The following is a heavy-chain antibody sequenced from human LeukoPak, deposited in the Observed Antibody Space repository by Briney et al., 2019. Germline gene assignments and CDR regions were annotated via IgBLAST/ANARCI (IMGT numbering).Heavy chain of an antibody. CDR1: GDSISRSSYY. V-gene: IGHV4-61*02. CDR2: VYTTGTI. Sequence: TVSPICSLSGDSISRSSYYWNWIRASAGKGLEWFGRVYTTGTINYPSSLECRVAITLATSNKLFSLTLCFVTAPDTAIFCGARSHIALFGWFDPCGQGGQVTVCS. D-gene: IGHD3-10*02. J-gene: IGHJ5*02. CDR3: ARSHIALFGWFDP.